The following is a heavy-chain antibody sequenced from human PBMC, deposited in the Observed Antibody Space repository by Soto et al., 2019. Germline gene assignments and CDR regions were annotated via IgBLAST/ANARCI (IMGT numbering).Heavy chain of an antibody. V-gene: IGHV3-33*01. D-gene: IGHD3-10*01. Sequence: GGSLRLSCAASGFTFSSYGMHWVRRAPGKGLEWVAVIWYDGSNKYYADSVKGRFTISRDNSKNTLYLQMNSLRAEDTAVYYCARQYYYGSGSFYGMDVWGQGTTVTVSS. CDR3: ARQYYYGSGSFYGMDV. J-gene: IGHJ6*02. CDR1: GFTFSSYG. CDR2: IWYDGSNK.